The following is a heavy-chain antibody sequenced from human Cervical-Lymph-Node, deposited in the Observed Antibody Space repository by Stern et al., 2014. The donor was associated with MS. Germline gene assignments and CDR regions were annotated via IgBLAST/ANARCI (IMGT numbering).Heavy chain of an antibody. CDR2: ST. V-gene: IGHV1-46*01. D-gene: IGHD3-22*01. Sequence: QVQLVQSGAEVKKPASSVKVSCQASRFTFTKSFTQCVRQGPGQGHSGWDASTTQKFQGRVTMNRDTSTSTVYMELSSLRSEDTAVYYCARDPPMSPPQGYFDYWGQGTLVTVSS. J-gene: IGHJ4*02. CDR3: ARDPPMSPPQGYFDY. CDR1: RFTFTKSF.